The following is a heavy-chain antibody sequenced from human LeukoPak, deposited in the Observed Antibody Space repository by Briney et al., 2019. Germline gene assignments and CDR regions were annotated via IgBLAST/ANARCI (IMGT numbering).Heavy chain of an antibody. J-gene: IGHJ4*02. Sequence: GGSLRLSCAASGFTFSSYAVHWVRQAPGKGLEWVTVISYGGGNKFYADSVRGRFTISRDNSKNTVYLQMNSLRAEDTAVYYCAKVHLTYRYDSSGYGFQDYWGQGTLVTVSS. CDR2: ISYGGGNK. CDR1: GFTFSSYA. D-gene: IGHD3-22*01. V-gene: IGHV3-30*18. CDR3: AKVHLTYRYDSSGYGFQDY.